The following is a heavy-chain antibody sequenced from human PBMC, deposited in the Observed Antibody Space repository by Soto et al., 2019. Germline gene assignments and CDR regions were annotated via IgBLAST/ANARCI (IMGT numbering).Heavy chain of an antibody. CDR1: GFTFDDYA. Sequence: EMQLVESGGGLVQHGRSLRLSCAAYGFTFDDYAMHWVRQAPGKGLEWVSGISWNSDRIGYADSVMGRFTISRDNAKNSLDLQMNSLRPEDTAFYYCAKDTQTKSAYLYYFDYWGQGALVTVSS. V-gene: IGHV3-9*01. CDR3: AKDTQTKSAYLYYFDY. CDR2: ISWNSDRI. J-gene: IGHJ4*02. D-gene: IGHD1-7*01.